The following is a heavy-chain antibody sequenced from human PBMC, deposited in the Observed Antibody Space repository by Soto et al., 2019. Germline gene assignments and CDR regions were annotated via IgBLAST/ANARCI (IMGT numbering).Heavy chain of an antibody. CDR2: IYYSGST. CDR1: GGSISSYY. V-gene: IGHV4-59*01. D-gene: IGHD3-10*01. Sequence: SETLSLTCTVSGGSISSYYWSWIRQPPGKGLEWIGYIYYSGSTNYNPFLKSRVTISVDTSKNQFSLKLSSVTAADTAVYYCARGKHYGAFDYWGQGTLVTVSS. CDR3: ARGKHYGAFDY. J-gene: IGHJ4*02.